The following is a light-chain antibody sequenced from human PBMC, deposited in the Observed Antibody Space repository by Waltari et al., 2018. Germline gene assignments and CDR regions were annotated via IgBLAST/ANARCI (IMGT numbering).Light chain of an antibody. Sequence: DIQMSQSPSSLSASVGVRFTISCRASLSIGTYLNWFQQKAGEAPKLLISAASSLQPGVPSRFSGGGSGTDFTLIIASLQPDDLASYYCQQTYSTPRTFGQGTKLEI. CDR3: QQTYSTPRT. V-gene: IGKV1-39*01. CDR2: AAS. CDR1: LSIGTY. J-gene: IGKJ2*01.